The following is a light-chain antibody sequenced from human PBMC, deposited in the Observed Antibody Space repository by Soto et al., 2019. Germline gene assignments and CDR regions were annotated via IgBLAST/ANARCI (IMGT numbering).Light chain of an antibody. CDR2: GSS. CDR1: QSVSSN. V-gene: IGKV3-15*01. CDR3: QQYNNWPLT. Sequence: EKVMTQSAASLSVSPGERGTLXCRASQSVSSNFAWSQQKPGEAPRPLIYGSSSRANGSPVRFSGSGSVTEFTRTISSLQSEDFAVYYGQQYNNWPLTFGQGTRLEIK. J-gene: IGKJ5*01.